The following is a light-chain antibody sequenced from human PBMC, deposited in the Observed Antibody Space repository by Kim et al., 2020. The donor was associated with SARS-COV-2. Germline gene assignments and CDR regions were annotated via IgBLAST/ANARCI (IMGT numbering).Light chain of an antibody. CDR3: QAWDSNTGVV. J-gene: IGLJ2*01. CDR1: KLGDKY. CDR2: HNS. Sequence: VAPGQTASITCSGDKLGDKYVCWYQQEPGQSPVLVLYHNSQRPSGIPERFAGSNSGNTATLTISGTQAMDEADYYCQAWDSNTGVVFGGGTQLTVL. V-gene: IGLV3-1*01.